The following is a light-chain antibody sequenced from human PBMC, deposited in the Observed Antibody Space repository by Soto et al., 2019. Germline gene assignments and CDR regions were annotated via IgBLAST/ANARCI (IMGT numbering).Light chain of an antibody. J-gene: IGLJ3*02. V-gene: IGLV2-8*01. CDR1: FNDIGGYNY. CDR2: EVY. Sequence: QSALTQPPSASGSPGQSVTISCTGTFNDIGGYNYVSWYQQRPGKAPKVIIYEVYKRPSGVPDRFSGSESGTTASLTVSGLQADDEADYYCSSYVGSNNLVFGGGTKLTVL. CDR3: SSYVGSNNLV.